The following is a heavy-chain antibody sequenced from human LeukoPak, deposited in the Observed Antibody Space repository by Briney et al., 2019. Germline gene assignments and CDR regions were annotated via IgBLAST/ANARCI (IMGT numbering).Heavy chain of an antibody. D-gene: IGHD3-22*01. Sequence: EASVKVSCKASGYIFTSYGISWVRQAPGQGLEWMGWISAYNGNTNYAQKLQGRVTMTTDTSTSTAYMELRSLRSDDTAVYYCARGHYYDSSGYYLYLYYFDYWGQGTLVTVSS. CDR2: ISAYNGNT. V-gene: IGHV1-18*01. CDR1: GYIFTSYG. J-gene: IGHJ4*02. CDR3: ARGHYYDSSGYYLYLYYFDY.